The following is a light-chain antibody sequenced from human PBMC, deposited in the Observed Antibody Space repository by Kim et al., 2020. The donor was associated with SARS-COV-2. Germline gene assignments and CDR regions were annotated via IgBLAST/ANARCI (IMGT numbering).Light chain of an antibody. V-gene: IGKV1-39*01. Sequence: DIQVTQSPSSLSATLGATVTLTCRTSQNIGTYLNWYQQKPGKAPILLIYGAFRLQSGAPARFSGSGSTTDFFLTISNLQSEDFATYFCQQSSRVPYSFGQGTSLEI. CDR2: GAF. CDR3: QQSSRVPYS. CDR1: QNIGTY. J-gene: IGKJ2*03.